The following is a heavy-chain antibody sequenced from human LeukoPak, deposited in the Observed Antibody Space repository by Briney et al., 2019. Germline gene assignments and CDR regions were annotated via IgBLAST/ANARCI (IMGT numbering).Heavy chain of an antibody. V-gene: IGHV3-30*18. CDR2: ISYGRSNN. Sequence: PGRSLRLSCAASGFTFSSYGMHSVRQAPGEGLEWVVGISYGRSNNNYSHSGRGRFAISTDNTQNTLYLQMVSPGAEAAAVYYCAKEGYSCSWYLHYFDFWGKGTLVTVSS. CDR1: GFTFSSYG. CDR3: AKEGYSCSWYLHYFDF. J-gene: IGHJ4*02. D-gene: IGHD6-13*01.